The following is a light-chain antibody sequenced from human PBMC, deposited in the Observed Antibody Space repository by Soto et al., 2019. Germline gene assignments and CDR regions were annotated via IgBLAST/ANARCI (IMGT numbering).Light chain of an antibody. Sequence: QSVLTQPASVSGSPGQSITISCTGTSSDVGAYNFVSWYQQHPGKAPKLMIYDVTNRPSGVSSRFSGSKSGNTASLAISGLPAEDEADYYCSSYTTSNTLVFGGGTKLTVL. CDR1: SSDVGAYNF. CDR2: DVT. J-gene: IGLJ2*01. V-gene: IGLV2-14*03. CDR3: SSYTTSNTLV.